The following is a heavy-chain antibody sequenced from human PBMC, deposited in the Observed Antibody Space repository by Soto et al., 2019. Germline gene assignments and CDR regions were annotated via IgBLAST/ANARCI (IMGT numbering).Heavy chain of an antibody. CDR3: ARVADFWSGYYNYYYYYMDV. CDR1: GYTFTSYG. J-gene: IGHJ6*03. Sequence: GASVKVSCKASGYTFTSYGISWVRQAPGQGLEWMGWISAYNGNTNYAQKLQGRVTMTTDTSTSTACMELRSLRSDDTAVYYCARVADFWSGYYNYYYYYMDVWGKGTTVTVSS. D-gene: IGHD3-3*01. CDR2: ISAYNGNT. V-gene: IGHV1-18*01.